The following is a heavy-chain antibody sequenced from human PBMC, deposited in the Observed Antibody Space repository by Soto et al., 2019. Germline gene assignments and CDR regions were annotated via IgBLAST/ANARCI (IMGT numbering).Heavy chain of an antibody. J-gene: IGHJ4*01. V-gene: IGHV4-39*01. Sequence: SETLSLTCNVVGGSISSSSYYWGWIRQPPGKGLEWIGSINYSGSTYYNPSLKSRVTISVDTSKNQFSLKLSAVTAADTAVYYCARKNVGATPSYDYWGPGPLVTVSS. CDR3: ARKNVGATPSYDY. CDR1: GGSISSSSYY. CDR2: INYSGST. D-gene: IGHD1-26*01.